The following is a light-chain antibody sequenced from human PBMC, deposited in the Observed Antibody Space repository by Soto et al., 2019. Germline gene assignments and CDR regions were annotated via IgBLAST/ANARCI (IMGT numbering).Light chain of an antibody. Sequence: QLVLTQPPSASGTPGQRVTIPCSGSDSNIGSNTVNWYQHLPGMAPKLLTHSNDHRPSGVADRFSGSKSGTSASLAISGLQSEDEADYYCATWDDILNGWVFGGGTQLTVL. CDR1: DSNIGSNT. V-gene: IGLV1-44*01. J-gene: IGLJ3*02. CDR2: SND. CDR3: ATWDDILNGWV.